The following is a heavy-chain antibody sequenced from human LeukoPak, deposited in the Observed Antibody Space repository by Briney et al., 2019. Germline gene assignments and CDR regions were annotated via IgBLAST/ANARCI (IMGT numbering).Heavy chain of an antibody. CDR3: VAVPETDFWIGFYLDY. J-gene: IGHJ4*02. CDR1: GFTFDDYA. D-gene: IGHD3-3*01. CDR2: ITWHSENI. Sequence: GGSLRLSYVASGFTFDDYAMHWVRQAPGKGLEWVSGITWHSENIDYADSVKGRFTISRDNAKNSLYLQMNNLRAEDTALYFCVAVPETDFWIGFYLDYWGQGTLVTVTS. V-gene: IGHV3-9*01.